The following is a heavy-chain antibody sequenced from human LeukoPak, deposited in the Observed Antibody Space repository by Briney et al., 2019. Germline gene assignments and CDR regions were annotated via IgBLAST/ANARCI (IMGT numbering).Heavy chain of an antibody. D-gene: IGHD3-22*01. Sequence: SETLSLTCAVYGGSFSGYYWSWIRQPPGKGLEWIGYIYYSGSTNYNPSLKSRVTISVDTSKNQFSLKLSSVTAADTAVYYCARYYDSSGYPHWYFDLWGRGTLVTVSS. V-gene: IGHV4-59*01. J-gene: IGHJ2*01. CDR2: IYYSGST. CDR3: ARYYDSSGYPHWYFDL. CDR1: GGSFSGYY.